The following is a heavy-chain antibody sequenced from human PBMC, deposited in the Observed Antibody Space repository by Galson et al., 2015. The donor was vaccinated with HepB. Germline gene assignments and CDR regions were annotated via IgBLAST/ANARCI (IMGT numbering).Heavy chain of an antibody. V-gene: IGHV1-69*04. D-gene: IGHD2-21*02. J-gene: IGHJ5*02. Sequence: SVKVSCKASGGTFSSYAISWVRQAPGQGLEWMGRIIPILGIANYAQKFQGRVTITADKSTSTAYMELSSLRSEDTAVYYCARARYCGGDCYYWFDPWGQGTLVTVSS. CDR1: GGTFSSYA. CDR3: ARARYCGGDCYYWFDP. CDR2: IIPILGIA.